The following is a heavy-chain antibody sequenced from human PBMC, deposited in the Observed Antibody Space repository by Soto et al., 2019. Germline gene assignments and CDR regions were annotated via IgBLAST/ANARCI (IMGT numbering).Heavy chain of an antibody. D-gene: IGHD2-15*01. CDR3: AGVVYCSGGSCYSYFDY. J-gene: IGHJ4*02. Sequence: QVQLVQSGAEVKKPGSSVKVSCKASGGTFSSYAISWVRQAPGQGLEWMGGIIPIFGTANYAQKFQGRVTITADESTRTAYMELSSLRSEGTAVYYCAGVVYCSGGSCYSYFDYWGQGTLVTVSS. V-gene: IGHV1-69*12. CDR1: GGTFSSYA. CDR2: IIPIFGTA.